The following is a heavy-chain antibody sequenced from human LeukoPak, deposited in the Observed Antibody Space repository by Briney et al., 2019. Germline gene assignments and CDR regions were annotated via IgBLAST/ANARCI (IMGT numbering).Heavy chain of an antibody. J-gene: IGHJ1*01. Sequence: GGSLRLSCEASGFTFSRYWMHWVRQAPGKGLVWVSRIKSDGKTNYADSVKGRFTISRDNAKNTVSLQMDSLRAEDTGVYYCARAPSEVGVYYPEYFRHWGQGTLVTVSS. CDR1: GFTFSRYW. CDR3: ARAPSEVGVYYPEYFRH. CDR2: IKSDGKT. V-gene: IGHV3-74*01. D-gene: IGHD3-22*01.